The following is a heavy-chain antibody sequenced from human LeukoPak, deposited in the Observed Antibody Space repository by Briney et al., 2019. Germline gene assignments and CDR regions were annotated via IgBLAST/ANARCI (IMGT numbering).Heavy chain of an antibody. V-gene: IGHV3-30*02. D-gene: IGHD5-24*01. CDR2: IRYDASTK. J-gene: IGHJ4*02. CDR3: AKGGRDGLYYFDY. CDR1: GLNFSSYA. Sequence: GGSLRLSCAASGLNFSSYAMHWVRQAPGKGLEWVALIRYDASTKFYADSVKGRFTISGDNSKNTLNLQMNSLRAEDTAVYYCAKGGRDGLYYFDYWGQETLVTVSS.